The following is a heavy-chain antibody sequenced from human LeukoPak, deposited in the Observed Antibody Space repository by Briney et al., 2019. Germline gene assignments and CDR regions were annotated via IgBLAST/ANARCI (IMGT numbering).Heavy chain of an antibody. V-gene: IGHV4-59*08. CDR3: AGTAPDWFDP. CDR1: GGSISSYY. Sequence: SETLSLTCTVSGGSISSYYWSWIRQPPGKGLEWIGYIYYSGSTNYNPSLKSRVTISVDTSKNQFSLKLSSVTAVDTAVYYCAGTAPDWFDPWGQGTLVTVSS. CDR2: IYYSGST. J-gene: IGHJ5*02.